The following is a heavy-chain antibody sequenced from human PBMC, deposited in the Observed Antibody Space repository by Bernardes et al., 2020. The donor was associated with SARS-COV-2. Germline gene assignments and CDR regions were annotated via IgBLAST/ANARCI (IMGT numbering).Heavy chain of an antibody. CDR1: GGSISGYY. CDR3: ATIAAAGRSGDY. V-gene: IGHV4-4*09. D-gene: IGHD6-25*01. CDR2: ISSTGSP. J-gene: IGHJ4*02. Sequence: ETLSLTCNVSGGSISGYYWSWIRQAPGRGLEWIGFISSTGSPDYNPSLKSRATISLKTSKQQFSLKLNSVTAADTAVYYCATIAAAGRSGDYWGQGTLVTVSS.